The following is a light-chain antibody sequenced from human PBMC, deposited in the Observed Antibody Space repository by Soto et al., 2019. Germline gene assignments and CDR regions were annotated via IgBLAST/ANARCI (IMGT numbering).Light chain of an antibody. Sequence: DIQMTQSPSSLPASVGDRVTITCRASQGISTYLVWYQQRQGRAPKLLIYAASSLLSGVPSRFSGSGSGTDFTLTISSLQPEDFATYYCQQSYRTPYTFGQGTKLETK. CDR3: QQSYRTPYT. CDR2: AAS. V-gene: IGKV1-39*01. J-gene: IGKJ2*01. CDR1: QGISTY.